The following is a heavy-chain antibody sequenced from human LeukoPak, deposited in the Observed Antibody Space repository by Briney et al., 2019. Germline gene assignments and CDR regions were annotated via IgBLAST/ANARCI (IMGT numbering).Heavy chain of an antibody. CDR1: GGSINSSPYY. V-gene: IGHV4-39*01. J-gene: IGHJ5*02. CDR3: ARARRSGGITLIRGVKDRGWFDA. D-gene: IGHD3-10*01. CDR2: IHYSGSA. Sequence: SETLSLTCAVSGGSINSSPYYWGWIRQPPGKGLEWLGSIHYSGSAYYKPSLKSRASIFVVTSKNQFSLNLRSVTAADTAVYYCARARRSGGITLIRGVKDRGWFDAWGQGTLVTVSS.